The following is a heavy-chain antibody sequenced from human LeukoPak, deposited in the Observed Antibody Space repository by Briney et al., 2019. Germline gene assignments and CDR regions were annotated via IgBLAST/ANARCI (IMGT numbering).Heavy chain of an antibody. CDR1: GFTFSSYA. CDR3: ARGAYGDYDY. CDR2: ISARGDST. J-gene: IGHJ4*02. V-gene: IGHV3-23*01. D-gene: IGHD4-17*01. Sequence: TGGSLRLSCAASGFTFSSYAVRWVRQAPGKGLEWVSAISARGDSTYYADSVEGRFTISRDNSKNTLYLQMNSLRGEDTALYYCARGAYGDYDYWGQGTLVTVSS.